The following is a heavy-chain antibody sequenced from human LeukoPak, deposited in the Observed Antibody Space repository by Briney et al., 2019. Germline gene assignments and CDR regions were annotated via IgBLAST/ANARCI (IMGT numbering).Heavy chain of an antibody. CDR1: GYTFTVYY. Sequence: ASVTVSFTASGYTFTVYYMHWVRQAPGQGLEWMGWINPNSGGTNYAQKFQGRVTMTRDTSISTAYMELSRLRSDDTAVYYCTRENSSSSPDFDYWGQGTLVTVSS. D-gene: IGHD6-6*01. CDR3: TRENSSSSPDFDY. CDR2: INPNSGGT. V-gene: IGHV1-2*02. J-gene: IGHJ4*02.